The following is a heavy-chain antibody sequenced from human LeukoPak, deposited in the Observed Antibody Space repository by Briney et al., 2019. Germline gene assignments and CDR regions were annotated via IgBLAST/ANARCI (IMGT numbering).Heavy chain of an antibody. CDR1: GGSISSYY. J-gene: IGHJ5*02. V-gene: IGHV4-4*07. D-gene: IGHD6-6*01. CDR2: IYTSGST. CDR3: ARDTASSIAFDD. Sequence: PSETLSLTCTVSGGSISSYYWSWLRQPAGKGLEWIGRIYTSGSTNYNPSLKSRVTISIDKSKNQFSLKLSSVTAADTAVYYCARDTASSIAFDDWGQGTPVTVSS.